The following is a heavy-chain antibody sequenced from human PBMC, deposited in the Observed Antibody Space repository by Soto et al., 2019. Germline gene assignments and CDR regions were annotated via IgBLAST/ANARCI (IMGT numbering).Heavy chain of an antibody. J-gene: IGHJ4*02. Sequence: PSETLSLTCSFSDDSINSDKYYRGWIRQPPGKGLEWIGSVYYRGNAYYNPSLQTRVTISLDKSKSQFSLKLNSVTAADSAVYFCARLEGLATISYYFDFWGPGALVTVSS. CDR3: ARLEGLATISYYFDF. CDR1: DDSINSDKYY. CDR2: VYYRGNA. D-gene: IGHD3-9*01. V-gene: IGHV4-39*01.